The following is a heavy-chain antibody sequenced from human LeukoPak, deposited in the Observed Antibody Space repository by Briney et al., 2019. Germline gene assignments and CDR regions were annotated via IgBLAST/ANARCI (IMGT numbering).Heavy chain of an antibody. Sequence: GGSLRLSCAASGFTFSSYSMNWVRQAPGKGLEWVSSINEGSDYIRYAESVRGRFTISRDNAKNSLYLQMNRLTAEDTAVYYCTRCQQTGTHYSWPWARWGQGTRVTVSS. V-gene: IGHV3-21*06. CDR1: GFTFSSYS. J-gene: IGHJ4*02. D-gene: IGHD7-27*01. CDR3: TRCQQTGTHYSWPWAR. CDR2: INEGSDYI.